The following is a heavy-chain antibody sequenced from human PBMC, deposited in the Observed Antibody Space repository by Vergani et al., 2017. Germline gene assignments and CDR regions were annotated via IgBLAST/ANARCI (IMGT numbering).Heavy chain of an antibody. V-gene: IGHV3-23*01. CDR3: ARDPKPYSGSYDHFYY. J-gene: IGHJ4*02. CDR2: ISGSGGST. CDR1: GFTFSSYA. D-gene: IGHD1-26*01. Sequence: EVQLLESGGGLVQPGGSLRLSCAASGFTFSSYAMSWVRQAPGKGLEWVSAISGSGGSTYYADSVKGRFTISRDNSKNTLYLQMNSLIADDTAVYYCARDPKPYSGSYDHFYYWGQGTLVTVSS.